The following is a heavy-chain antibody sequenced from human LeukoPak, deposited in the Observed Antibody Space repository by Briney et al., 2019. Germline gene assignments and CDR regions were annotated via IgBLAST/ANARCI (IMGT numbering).Heavy chain of an antibody. V-gene: IGHV4-30-4*01. D-gene: IGHD3-9*01. CDR1: GGSISSGDYY. J-gene: IGHJ4*02. Sequence: ASETLSLTCTVSGGSISSGDYYWSWIRQPPGKGLEWIGYIYYGGSTYYNPSLKSRVTISVDTSKNQFSLKLSSVTAADTAVYYCAREGYDILTGYLGHDYWGQGTLVTVSS. CDR2: IYYGGST. CDR3: AREGYDILTGYLGHDY.